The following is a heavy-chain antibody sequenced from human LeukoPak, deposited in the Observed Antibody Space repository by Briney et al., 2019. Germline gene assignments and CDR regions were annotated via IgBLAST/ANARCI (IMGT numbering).Heavy chain of an antibody. J-gene: IGHJ4*02. CDR3: ARGPPVTACDY. CDR2: IYSGGST. V-gene: IGHV3-53*01. Sequence: GGSLRLSCAASGFTVSSNYMSWVRQAPGKGLEWVSVIYSGGSTYYADSVKGRFTISRDNSKNTLYLQMNSLRAEDTAVYYCARGPPVTACDYWGQGTLVTVSS. CDR1: GFTVSSNY. D-gene: IGHD4-17*01.